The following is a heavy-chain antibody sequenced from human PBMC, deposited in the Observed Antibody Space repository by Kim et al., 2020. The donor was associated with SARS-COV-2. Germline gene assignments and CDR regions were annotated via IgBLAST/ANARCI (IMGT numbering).Heavy chain of an antibody. CDR3: AGVRLSSWFFDL. D-gene: IGHD3-10*01. J-gene: IGHJ2*01. CDR2: ITYNGAVT. CDR1: GFTFSNYA. Sequence: GGSLRLSCAASGFTFSNYAMSWVRQAPGKGLQWVSSITYNGAVTKYADSVEGRFTVSRDSSHSTLYLQMNSLRADDTALYYCAGVRLSSWFFDLWGRGTLVTVSS. V-gene: IGHV3-23*01.